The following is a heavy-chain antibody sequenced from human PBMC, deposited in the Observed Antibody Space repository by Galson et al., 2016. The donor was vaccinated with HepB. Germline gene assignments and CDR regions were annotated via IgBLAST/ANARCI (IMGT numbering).Heavy chain of an antibody. CDR1: GFTLGDYT. D-gene: IGHD6-19*01. J-gene: IGHJ4*02. CDR2: ISSVSTHS. V-gene: IGHV3-21*06. Sequence: SLRLSCAASGFTLGDYTMTWVRQAPGQGLEWVASISSVSTHSYYEDSLRGRFTISRDNSQSSLYLQIHSLRAEETAVYYCAREYSRRSGLDLWGQGTLVIVSS. CDR3: AREYSRRSGLDL.